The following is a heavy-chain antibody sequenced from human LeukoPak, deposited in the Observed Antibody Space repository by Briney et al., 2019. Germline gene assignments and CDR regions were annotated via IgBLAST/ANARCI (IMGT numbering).Heavy chain of an antibody. D-gene: IGHD6-6*01. Sequence: SQTLSFTCTVSGGSISSGSHYWSWIRQPAGKGLEWIGRIYTSGSTNYNPSLKSRVTISVDTSKNQFSLKLSSVTAADTAVYYCARLLAARPVYYFDYWGQGTLVTVSS. CDR3: ARLLAARPVYYFDY. J-gene: IGHJ4*02. CDR2: IYTSGST. CDR1: GGSISSGSHY. V-gene: IGHV4-61*02.